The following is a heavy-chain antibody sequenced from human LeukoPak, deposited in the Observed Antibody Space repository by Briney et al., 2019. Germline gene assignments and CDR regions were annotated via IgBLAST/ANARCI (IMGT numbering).Heavy chain of an antibody. J-gene: IGHJ3*02. CDR3: AREAAVVNDAFDI. V-gene: IGHV3-7*01. CDR2: IKQDGSEK. D-gene: IGHD3-22*01. Sequence: GGSLRLSCAASGFTFSSYWMSWVRQAPGKGLEWVANIKQDGSEKYYVDSVKGRFTISRDNAKNSLYLQMNSLRAEDTAVYYCAREAAVVNDAFDIWGQGTMVTVSS. CDR1: GFTFSSYW.